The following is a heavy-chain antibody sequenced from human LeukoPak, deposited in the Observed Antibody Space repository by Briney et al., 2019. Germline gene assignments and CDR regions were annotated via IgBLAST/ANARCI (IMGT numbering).Heavy chain of an antibody. V-gene: IGHV3-7*05. CDR3: ARDPKNGAIAGFY. CDR1: GFSFGNYG. J-gene: IGHJ4*02. Sequence: GGSLRLSRVASGFSFGNYGMSWVRQAPGKGLEWVANIKQEGSEKYYADSVKDRFTISRDNAKNSLYLQMNSLRAEDTAVYYCARDPKNGAIAGFYWGQGTLVTVSS. CDR2: IKQEGSEK. D-gene: IGHD6-19*01.